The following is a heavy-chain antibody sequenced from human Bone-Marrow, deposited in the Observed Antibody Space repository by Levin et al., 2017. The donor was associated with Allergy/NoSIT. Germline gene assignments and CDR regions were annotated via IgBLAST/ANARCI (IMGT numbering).Heavy chain of an antibody. D-gene: IGHD6-6*01. Sequence: GGSLRLSCAASGFTLSAYSMNWVRQAPKRGLEWVSSISGSGSYIYYADSVKGRFTISRDNAKNSLYLQMNSLRAEDTAVYYCARDLAGTSSVNRWFDPWGQGTLVTVSS. CDR3: ARDLAGTSSVNRWFDP. J-gene: IGHJ5*02. V-gene: IGHV3-21*01. CDR1: GFTLSAYS. CDR2: ISGSGSYI.